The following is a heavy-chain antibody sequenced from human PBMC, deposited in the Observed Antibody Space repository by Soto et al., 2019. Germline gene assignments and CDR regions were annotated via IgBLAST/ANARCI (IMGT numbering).Heavy chain of an antibody. CDR1: GFTFSSYS. Sequence: GGSLRLSCAASGFTFSSYSMNWVRQAPGKGLEWVSSISSSSSYIYYADSVKGRFTISRDNAKNSLYLHMNSLRAEDTAVYYCARESDWRDAFDIWGQGTMVTVSS. CDR2: ISSSSSYI. D-gene: IGHD3-9*01. V-gene: IGHV3-21*01. CDR3: ARESDWRDAFDI. J-gene: IGHJ3*02.